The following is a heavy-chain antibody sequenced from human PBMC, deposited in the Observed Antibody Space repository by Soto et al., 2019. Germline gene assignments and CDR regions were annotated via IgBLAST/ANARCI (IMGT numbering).Heavy chain of an antibody. D-gene: IGHD1-26*01. V-gene: IGHV4-38-2*02. CDR2: IYHSGST. Sequence: LSLTCAVSGYSISSGYYWGWIRQPPGKGLEWIGSIYHSGSTYYNPSLKSRVTISVDTSKNQFSLKLSSVTAADTAVYYCARDKVGATAFWGQGTLVTVSS. CDR3: ARDKVGATAF. CDR1: GYSISSGYY. J-gene: IGHJ4*02.